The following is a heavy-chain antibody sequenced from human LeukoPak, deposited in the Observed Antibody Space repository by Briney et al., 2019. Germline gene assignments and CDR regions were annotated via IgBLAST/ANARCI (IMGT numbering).Heavy chain of an antibody. D-gene: IGHD2-15*01. Sequence: ASVKVSCKASGYTFTSYDINWVRQATGQGLEWMGWMNPNSGNTGYAQKFQGRVTMTRNTSISTAYMELSSLRSDDTAVYYCARDLLKEYCSGGSCYPELNWFDPWGQGTLVTVSS. CDR3: ARDLLKEYCSGGSCYPELNWFDP. CDR2: MNPNSGNT. J-gene: IGHJ5*02. V-gene: IGHV1-8*01. CDR1: GYTFTSYD.